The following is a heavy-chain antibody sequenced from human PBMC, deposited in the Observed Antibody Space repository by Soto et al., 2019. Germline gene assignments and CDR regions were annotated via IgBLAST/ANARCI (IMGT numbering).Heavy chain of an antibody. Sequence: QAQLVQSGAEMKKPGASVKVSCKATGYTFSAYTMNWVRQAPGQSLEWMGWINAGSGNTKYSQNFHGSVSITRDTSASTVYMELTGLTSEDTAVYYCARDTETLGPRANDALDIWGQGTMVTVSS. V-gene: IGHV1-3*01. CDR3: ARDTETLGPRANDALDI. J-gene: IGHJ3*02. CDR1: GYTFSAYT. D-gene: IGHD3-3*02. CDR2: INAGSGNT.